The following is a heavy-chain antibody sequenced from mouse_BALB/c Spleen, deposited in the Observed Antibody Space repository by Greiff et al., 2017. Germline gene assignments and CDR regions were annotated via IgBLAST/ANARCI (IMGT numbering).Heavy chain of an antibody. CDR3: ARGGTTVVATWYFDY. J-gene: IGHJ2*01. D-gene: IGHD1-1*01. V-gene: IGHV5-6-4*01. CDR2: ISSGGSYT. Sequence: EVKLVESGGGLVKPGGSLKLSCAASGFTFSSYTMSWVRQTPEKRLEWVATISSGGSYTYYPDSVKGRFTISRDNAKNTLYLQMSSLKSEDTAMYYCARGGTTVVATWYFDYWGQGTTLTVSS. CDR1: GFTFSSYT.